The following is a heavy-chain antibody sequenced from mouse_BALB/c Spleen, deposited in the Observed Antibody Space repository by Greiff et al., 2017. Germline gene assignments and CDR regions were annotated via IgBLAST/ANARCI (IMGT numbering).Heavy chain of an antibody. CDR3: AREGEYGNYGFAY. CDR2: IYPGNVNT. J-gene: IGHJ3*01. V-gene: IGHV1S56*01. D-gene: IGHD2-10*02. CDR1: GYTFTSYY. Sequence: QVQLKQSGPELVKPGASVRISCKASGYTFTSYYIHWVKQRPGQGLEWIGWIYPGNVNTKYNEKFKGKATLTADKSSSTAYMQLSSLTSEDSAVYFCAREGEYGNYGFAYWGQGTLVTVSA.